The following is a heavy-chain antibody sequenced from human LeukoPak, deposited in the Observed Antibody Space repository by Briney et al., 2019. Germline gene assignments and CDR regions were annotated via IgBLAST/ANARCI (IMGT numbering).Heavy chain of an antibody. V-gene: IGHV3-48*03. Sequence: GGSLRLSCEASGFIFSDYGMNWVRQTAGKGLEWVSYISSDGKTMYYTDSVRGRFTISRDNTDNSMFLQMKSLRAEDTAVYYCARKELIGATGWPNVAYYYMDVWGKGTTVTISS. CDR2: ISSDGKTM. CDR3: ARKELIGATGWPNVAYYYMDV. J-gene: IGHJ6*03. D-gene: IGHD6-19*01. CDR1: GFIFSDYG.